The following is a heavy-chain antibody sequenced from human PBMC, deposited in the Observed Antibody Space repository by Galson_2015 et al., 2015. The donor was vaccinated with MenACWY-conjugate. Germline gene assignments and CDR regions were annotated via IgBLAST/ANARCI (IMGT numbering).Heavy chain of an antibody. D-gene: IGHD7-27*01. CDR3: ARDSGNWGDMYY. J-gene: IGHJ4*02. CDR2: INPSTGAT. V-gene: IGHV1-46*01. Sequence: SVKVSCKASGYTFTKYYMHWVRQAPEQGLEWMAMINPSTGATTDAQKFQGRVTMTKDTSTSTFTLELNSLSSEDTAVYYCARDSGNWGDMYYWGQGTLVTVSS. CDR1: GYTFTKYY.